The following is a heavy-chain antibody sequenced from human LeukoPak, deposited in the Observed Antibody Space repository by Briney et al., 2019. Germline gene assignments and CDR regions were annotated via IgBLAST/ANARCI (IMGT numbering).Heavy chain of an antibody. Sequence: GGSLRLSCAASGFTFDQYAMHWVRQVPGKGLEWVSLISGDGGSTYYADSVKGRFTVSRDNSKNSLYLQMNTLRTEDTALYYCAKNRGSFDYYRLDYWGQGTLVTVSS. J-gene: IGHJ4*02. V-gene: IGHV3-43*02. CDR1: GFTFDQYA. CDR3: AKNRGSFDYYRLDY. D-gene: IGHD3-9*01. CDR2: ISGDGGST.